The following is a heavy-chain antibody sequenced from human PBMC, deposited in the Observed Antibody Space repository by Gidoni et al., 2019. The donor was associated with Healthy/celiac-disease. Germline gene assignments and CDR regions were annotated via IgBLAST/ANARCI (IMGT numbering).Heavy chain of an antibody. Sequence: EVPLVESGGGLVQPGGSLKLSCAASGFTFSGSAMHWVRQASGKGLEWVGRIRSKANSYATADAASVKGRFTISRDDSKNTAYLQMNSLKTEDTAVYYCTRLGELLNYWGQGTLVTVSS. D-gene: IGHD2-21*02. CDR3: TRLGELLNY. CDR2: IRSKANSYAT. V-gene: IGHV3-73*02. J-gene: IGHJ4*02. CDR1: GFTFSGSA.